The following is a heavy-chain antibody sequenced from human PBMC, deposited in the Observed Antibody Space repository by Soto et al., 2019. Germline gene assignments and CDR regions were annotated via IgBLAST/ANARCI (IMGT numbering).Heavy chain of an antibody. V-gene: IGHV3-30*18. CDR3: AKDYCSGGSCYPQDYYYGMDV. D-gene: IGHD2-15*01. CDR2: ISYDGSNK. Sequence: GGSLRLSCAASGFTFSSYGMHWVRQAPCKGLEWVAVISYDGSNKYYADSVKGRFTISRDNSKNTLYLQMNSLRAEDTAVYYCAKDYCSGGSCYPQDYYYGMDVWGQGTTVTVSS. J-gene: IGHJ6*02. CDR1: GFTFSSYG.